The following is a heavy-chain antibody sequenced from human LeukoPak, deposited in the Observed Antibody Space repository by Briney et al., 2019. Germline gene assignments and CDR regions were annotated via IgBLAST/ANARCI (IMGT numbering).Heavy chain of an antibody. J-gene: IGHJ4*02. V-gene: IGHV4-59*08. CDR3: ARLRPGGYSGSYQYYFDY. Sequence: SETLSLTCTVSGGSISSYYWSWIRQPPGKGLEWIGYIYYSGSTNYNPSLKSRVTISVDTSKNQFSLKLSSVTAADTAGYYRARLRPGGYSGSYQYYFDYWGQGTLVTVSS. CDR2: IYYSGST. D-gene: IGHD1-26*01. CDR1: GGSISSYY.